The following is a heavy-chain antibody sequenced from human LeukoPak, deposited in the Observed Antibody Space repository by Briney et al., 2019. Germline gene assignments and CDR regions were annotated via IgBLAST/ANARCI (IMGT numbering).Heavy chain of an antibody. D-gene: IGHD5-18*01. CDR1: GYTFTSYD. CDR2: MNPNSGNT. J-gene: IGHJ6*03. CDR3: ARDSLNNYYYYYYMDV. V-gene: IGHV1-8*01. Sequence: ASVKVSCKASGYTFTSYDINWVRQATGQGLEWMGSMNPNSGNTGYAQKFQGRVTITRNTSISTAYMELSSLRSEDTAVYYCARDSLNNYYYYYYMDVWGKGPTVTVSS.